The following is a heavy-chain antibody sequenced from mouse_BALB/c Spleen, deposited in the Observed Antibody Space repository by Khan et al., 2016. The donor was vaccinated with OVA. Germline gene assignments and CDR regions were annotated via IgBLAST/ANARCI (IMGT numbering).Heavy chain of an antibody. CDR3: ASELGRYDAMDY. J-gene: IGHJ4*01. Sequence: EVQLQESGPGLVKPSQSLSLTCTVTGYSITRDYAWNWIRQFPGNKLEWMGYITNSGSTNSNPSLKRRISITRDPSKHQFFLQLNSDTTEDTATDYCASELGRYDAMDYWGQGTSVTVSS. D-gene: IGHD3-1*01. CDR2: ITNSGST. V-gene: IGHV3-2*02. CDR1: GYSITRDYA.